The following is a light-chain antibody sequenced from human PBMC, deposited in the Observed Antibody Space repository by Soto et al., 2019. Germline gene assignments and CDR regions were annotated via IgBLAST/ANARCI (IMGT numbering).Light chain of an antibody. J-gene: IGLJ2*01. Sequence: QSALAQPASVSGSPGQSITISCTGTNSDVGNYNLVSWYQQHPGKAPKLMIYEDIKRPSGVSNRFSGSKSGNTASLTISGLQAEDEADYYCCSYAGPTIHVVFGGGTKVTVL. CDR3: CSYAGPTIHVV. V-gene: IGLV2-23*01. CDR2: EDI. CDR1: NSDVGNYNL.